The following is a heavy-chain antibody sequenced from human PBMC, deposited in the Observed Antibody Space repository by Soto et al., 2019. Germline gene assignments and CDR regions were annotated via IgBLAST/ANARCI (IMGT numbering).Heavy chain of an antibody. CDR1: GGSISSYY. D-gene: IGHD3-9*01. Sequence: SETLSLTCTVSGGSISSYYWSWIRQPPGKGLEWIGYIYYSGSTNYNPSLKSRVTISVDTSKNQFSLKLSSVTAADTAVYYCATSRGEKYFDWLYYPFDYWGQGPLVTVSS. CDR3: ATSRGEKYFDWLYYPFDY. CDR2: IYYSGST. J-gene: IGHJ4*02. V-gene: IGHV4-59*08.